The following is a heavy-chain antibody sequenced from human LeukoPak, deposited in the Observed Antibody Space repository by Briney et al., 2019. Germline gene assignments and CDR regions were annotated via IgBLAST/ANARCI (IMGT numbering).Heavy chain of an antibody. V-gene: IGHV4-30-4*08. CDR1: GGSISSGDYY. Sequence: SETLSLTCTVSGGSISSGDYYWSWIRQPPGKGLEWIGYIYYSGSIYYNSSLKSRVTISLDTSKNQFSLKLNSATAADTAVYYCASRTYYYDSSGPFNWFDPWGQGTLVTVSS. D-gene: IGHD3-22*01. CDR3: ASRTYYYDSSGPFNWFDP. J-gene: IGHJ5*02. CDR2: IYYSGSI.